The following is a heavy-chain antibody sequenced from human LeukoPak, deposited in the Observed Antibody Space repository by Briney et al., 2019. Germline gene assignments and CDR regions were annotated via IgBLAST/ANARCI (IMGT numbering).Heavy chain of an antibody. D-gene: IGHD1-26*01. CDR3: ARDPYSGAYGDTYYYFMDV. CDR1: GFTFSSYS. Sequence: GGSLRLSCAASGFTFSSYSMNWVRQAPGKGLEWVSSISSSSSYIYYADSVKGRFTISRDNAKNSLYLQMNSLRAEDTAVYYCARDPYSGAYGDTYYYFMDVWGKGTTVTISS. CDR2: ISSSSSYI. J-gene: IGHJ6*03. V-gene: IGHV3-21*01.